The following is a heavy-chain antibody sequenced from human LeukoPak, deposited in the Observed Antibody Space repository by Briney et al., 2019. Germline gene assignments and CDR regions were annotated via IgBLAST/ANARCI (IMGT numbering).Heavy chain of an antibody. CDR1: GFTFSSYW. Sequence: GGSLRHSCGASGFTFSSYWMSWVRQAPGKGLEWVANIKQDGSEKYYVDSVKGRFTISRDNAKNSLYLQMNSLRAEDTAVYYCARNHGNHDYWGQGTLVTVSS. V-gene: IGHV3-7*01. CDR3: ARNHGNHDY. D-gene: IGHD1-1*01. CDR2: IKQDGSEK. J-gene: IGHJ4*02.